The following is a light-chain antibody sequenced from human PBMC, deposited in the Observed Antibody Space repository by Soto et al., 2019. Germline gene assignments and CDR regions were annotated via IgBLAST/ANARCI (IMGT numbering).Light chain of an antibody. J-gene: IGKJ2*01. CDR2: GAS. CDR3: QQSSSTPMYT. V-gene: IGKV3-15*01. Sequence: EIVMTQSPATLSVSPGERATLSCRASQSVSSNLAWYQQKPGQAPRLLIYGASTRATGIPARFSGSGSGTEFTLTISSLQSEDFATYYCQQSSSTPMYTFGQGTKLEIK. CDR1: QSVSSN.